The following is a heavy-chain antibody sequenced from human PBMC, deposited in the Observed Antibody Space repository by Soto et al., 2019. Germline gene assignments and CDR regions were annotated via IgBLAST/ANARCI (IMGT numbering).Heavy chain of an antibody. CDR2: ISAYNGNT. V-gene: IGHV1-18*01. D-gene: IGHD3-22*01. CDR1: GYTFTSYG. J-gene: IGHJ4*02. Sequence: ASVKVSCKASGYTFTSYGINWVRQAPGQGLEWMGWISAYNGNTNYAQKLQGRVTMTTDTSTSTAYMELRSLRSDDTAVYYCARDRGYYDSSGYFDYWGQGTLVTVSS. CDR3: ARDRGYYDSSGYFDY.